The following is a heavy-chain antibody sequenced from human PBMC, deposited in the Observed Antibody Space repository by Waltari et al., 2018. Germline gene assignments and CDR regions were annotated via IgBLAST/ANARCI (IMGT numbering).Heavy chain of an antibody. J-gene: IGHJ4*02. CDR2: IYTSGST. V-gene: IGHV4-61*09. CDR1: GGSISSGSYY. D-gene: IGHD5-12*01. Sequence: QVQLQESGPGLVKPSQTLSLTCTVSGGSISSGSYYWSWIRQPAGKGLEVSGYIYTSGSTNYNPSLKSRVTISVDTAKNQFSLKLSSVTAADTAVYYCARDDHGYLGYWGQGTLVTVSS. CDR3: ARDDHGYLGY.